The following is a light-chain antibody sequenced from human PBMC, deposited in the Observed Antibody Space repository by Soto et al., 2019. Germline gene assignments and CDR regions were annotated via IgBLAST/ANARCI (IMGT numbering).Light chain of an antibody. V-gene: IGKV2-30*02. CDR3: MQGTHWPIT. J-gene: IGKJ5*01. CDR1: QILVHSDGIAY. Sequence: DFVMTQSPLSLSVTLGQPASISCRSNQILVHSDGIAYFSWFQQRPGRSPRRLIYKVSNRDSGVPARFSGSGSGTDFALKISRVEAEDVGVYYCMQGTHWPITFGQGTRLEIK. CDR2: KVS.